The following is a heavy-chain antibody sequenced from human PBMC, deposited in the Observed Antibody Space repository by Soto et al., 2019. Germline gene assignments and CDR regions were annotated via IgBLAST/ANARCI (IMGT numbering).Heavy chain of an antibody. CDR3: ARHNYDSSGPYHYYYGMDV. D-gene: IGHD3-22*01. V-gene: IGHV4-34*01. CDR1: GLSFVGSY. Sequence: SDTLSLSCAVYGLSFVGSYWAWIPQPTWTGLEWIGEINHSGSTNYNPSLKSRVTISVDTSKNQFSLKLSSVTAADTAVYYCARHNYDSSGPYHYYYGMDVWGQGTTVT. J-gene: IGHJ6*02. CDR2: INHSGST.